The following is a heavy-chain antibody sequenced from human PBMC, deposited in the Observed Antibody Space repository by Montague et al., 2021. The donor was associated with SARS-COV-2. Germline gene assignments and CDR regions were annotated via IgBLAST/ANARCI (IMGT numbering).Heavy chain of an antibody. D-gene: IGHD6-19*01. Sequence: SLRLSCAASGFTFNNYWMHWVRQVPRKGLLWMSRINRDGSSTTYADSVKGRFTISRDNAKNTLYLQVNSLRDDDTAVYYCAREAYNSGDFDFWGQGTLVTVSS. V-gene: IGHV3-74*01. CDR3: AREAYNSGDFDF. CDR1: GFTFNNYW. J-gene: IGHJ4*02. CDR2: INRDGSST.